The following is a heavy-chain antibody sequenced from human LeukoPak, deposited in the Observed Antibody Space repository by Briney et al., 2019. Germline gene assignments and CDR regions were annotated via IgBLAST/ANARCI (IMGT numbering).Heavy chain of an antibody. D-gene: IGHD3-22*01. Sequence: SETLSLTCSISGGSIFTYYWSWVRQPAGKGLEWIWRIHTGGSTNYSPSLKSRVTMSLDTSKNQFSLKLASVTAADTAVYYCARIFDRDVWGQGTLVTVSS. CDR2: IHTGGST. J-gene: IGHJ3*01. CDR1: GGSIFTYY. V-gene: IGHV4-4*07. CDR3: ARIFDRDV.